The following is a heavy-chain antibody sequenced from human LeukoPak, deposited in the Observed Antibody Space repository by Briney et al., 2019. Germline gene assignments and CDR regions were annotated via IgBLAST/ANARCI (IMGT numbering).Heavy chain of an antibody. D-gene: IGHD3-22*01. CDR3: ARALYDSSGYYFDY. CDR2: ISSSGSTI. CDR1: GFTFSSYE. V-gene: IGHV3-48*03. Sequence: GGSLRLSCAASGFTFSSYEMNWVRQAPGKGLEWVSYISSSGSTIYYADSVKGRFTISSDNAKNSLYLQMNSLRAEDTAVYYCARALYDSSGYYFDYWGQGTLVTVSS. J-gene: IGHJ4*02.